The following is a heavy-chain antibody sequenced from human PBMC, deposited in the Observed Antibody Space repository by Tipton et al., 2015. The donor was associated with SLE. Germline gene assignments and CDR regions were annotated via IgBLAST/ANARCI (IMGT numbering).Heavy chain of an antibody. CDR3: ATSNSFGGDSLY. J-gene: IGHJ4*02. V-gene: IGHV4-61*02. CDR1: ADSINSGDNF. Sequence: LRLSCTVSADSINSGDNFWSWIRQPAGKGLEWIGRIYDNGNTQYNPSLKSRVTISLDTSKNQFSLSVNSVTVADTAIYYCATSNSFGGDSLYWGQGTLVTVSS. CDR2: IYDNGNT. D-gene: IGHD2-21*02.